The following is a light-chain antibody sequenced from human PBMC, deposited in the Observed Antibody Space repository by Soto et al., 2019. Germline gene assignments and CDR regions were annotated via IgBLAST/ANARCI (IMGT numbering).Light chain of an antibody. Sequence: IVLTQSPGTLSLSPGERLTLSCRASQSVTSSYLAWYQHKPGRAPRLLIYGASSRATGIPDRFSGSGSGTDFTLTISRLEPEDFAVYYCQQYGSSPPRTFGQGTKVEIK. J-gene: IGKJ1*01. CDR1: QSVTSSY. CDR2: GAS. CDR3: QQYGSSPPRT. V-gene: IGKV3-20*01.